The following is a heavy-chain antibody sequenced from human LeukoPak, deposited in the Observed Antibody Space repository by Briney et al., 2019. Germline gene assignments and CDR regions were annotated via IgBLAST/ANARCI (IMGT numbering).Heavy chain of an antibody. CDR1: GFTFSSYV. D-gene: IGHD4/OR15-4a*01. J-gene: IGHJ4*02. V-gene: IGHV3-23*01. CDR2: ISGSGGST. Sequence: GGSLRLSCAASGFTFSSYVMSWVRQAPGKGLEWVSAISGSGGSTYYADSVKGRFTVSRDNSKNALYLQMNSLRAEDTALYYCAKDAKYVFFDYWGQGTLVTVSS. CDR3: AKDAKYVFFDY.